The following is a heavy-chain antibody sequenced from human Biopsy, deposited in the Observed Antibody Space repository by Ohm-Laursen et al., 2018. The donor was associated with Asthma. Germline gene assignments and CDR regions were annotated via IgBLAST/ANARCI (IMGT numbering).Heavy chain of an antibody. V-gene: IGHV4-34*09. J-gene: IGHJ4*02. CDR1: GGSFSGYY. Sequence: SQTLSLTCGVYGGSFSGYYWSWIRQPPGKGLEWIGEINHSGSTNYNPSLKSRVSISIDTSKNQFSLKLSSVTAADTAVYYCARAQDYYDSRGYYRSFDYWGQGTLVTVSS. CDR2: INHSGST. D-gene: IGHD3-22*01. CDR3: ARAQDYYDSRGYYRSFDY.